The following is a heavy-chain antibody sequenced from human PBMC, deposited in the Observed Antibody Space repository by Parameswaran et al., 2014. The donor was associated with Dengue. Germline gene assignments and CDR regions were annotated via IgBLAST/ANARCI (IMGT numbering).Heavy chain of an antibody. V-gene: IGHV1-69*01. Sequence: SWVRQAPGQGLEWMGGIIPMFGSTKYAQNFQGRVTITADESTSTAYMELSSLRSDGTAVYYCARDAGEEVVPGAMGRMFHYYYYVDVRGKGTTVTVSS. CDR3: ARDAGEEVVPGAMGRMFHYYYYVDV. D-gene: IGHD2-2*01. CDR2: IIPMFGST. J-gene: IGHJ6*03.